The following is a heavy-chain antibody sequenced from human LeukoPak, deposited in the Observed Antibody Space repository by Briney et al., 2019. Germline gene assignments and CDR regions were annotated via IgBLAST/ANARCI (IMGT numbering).Heavy chain of an antibody. J-gene: IGHJ5*02. Sequence: PSETLSLTRTVSGGSFTSGSYYWSWIRQPAGKGLEWIGRLYSGGSTNYNPSLKSRVTISVDTSRNQFSLKLSSVTAADTAVYYCARSYGYSSSWYGSDWFDPWGQGTLVTVSS. CDR2: LYSGGST. CDR1: GGSFTSGSYY. V-gene: IGHV4-61*02. D-gene: IGHD6-13*01. CDR3: ARSYGYSSSWYGSDWFDP.